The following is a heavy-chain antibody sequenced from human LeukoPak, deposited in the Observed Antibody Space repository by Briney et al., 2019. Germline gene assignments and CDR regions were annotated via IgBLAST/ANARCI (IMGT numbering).Heavy chain of an antibody. V-gene: IGHV1-46*01. Sequence: GASVKVSCKASGYTFTSYYMHWVRQAPGQGLEWMGIINPSGGSTSYAQKFQGRVTMTRDTSTSTVYMELSSLRSEDTAVYYCAREGRVRRVIQPQSFDYWGQGTLVTVSS. CDR3: AREGRVRRVIQPQSFDY. D-gene: IGHD3-10*01. CDR2: INPSGGST. CDR1: GYTFTSYY. J-gene: IGHJ4*02.